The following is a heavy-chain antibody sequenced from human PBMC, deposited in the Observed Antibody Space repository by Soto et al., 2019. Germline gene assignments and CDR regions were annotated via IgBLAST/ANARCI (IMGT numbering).Heavy chain of an antibody. CDR2: ISGSGGST. D-gene: IGHD4-4*01. Sequence: VQLLESGGGLVQPGGSLRLSCAASGFTFSSFAMSWVRQAPGKGLEWVSAISGSGGSTYYADSVKGRFTISRDNSKNTLYLQMNSLRAEDTAVYYCAKDRNMGWATVTQLVDYWGQGTLVTVSS. V-gene: IGHV3-23*01. CDR3: AKDRNMGWATVTQLVDY. J-gene: IGHJ4*02. CDR1: GFTFSSFA.